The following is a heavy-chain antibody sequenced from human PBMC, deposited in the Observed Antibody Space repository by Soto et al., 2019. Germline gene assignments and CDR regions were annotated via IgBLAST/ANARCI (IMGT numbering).Heavy chain of an antibody. V-gene: IGHV4-34*01. J-gene: IGHJ6*02. Sequence: SETLSLTCAVYGGSFSGYYWSWIRQPPGKGLEWIGEINHSGSTNYNPSLKSRVTISVDTSKNQFSLKLSSVTAADTAVYYCARGLLWFGELLGRHYYYGMDVWGQGTTVTVSS. CDR2: INHSGST. CDR3: ARGLLWFGELLGRHYYYGMDV. D-gene: IGHD3-10*01. CDR1: GGSFSGYY.